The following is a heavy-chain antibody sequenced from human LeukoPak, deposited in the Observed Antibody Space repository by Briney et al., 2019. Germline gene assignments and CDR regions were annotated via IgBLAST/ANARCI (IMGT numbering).Heavy chain of an antibody. D-gene: IGHD7-27*01. CDR1: GFTFSSYS. CDR2: ISSSGSTI. V-gene: IGHV3-48*04. Sequence: PGGSLRLSCAASGFTFSSYSMNWVRQAPGQGLDWVSYISSSGSTIDYADSVKGRFTISRDNAKNSLYLQMNSLRAEDTAVYYCAKDNWGPFDYWGQGTLVTVSS. CDR3: AKDNWGPFDY. J-gene: IGHJ4*02.